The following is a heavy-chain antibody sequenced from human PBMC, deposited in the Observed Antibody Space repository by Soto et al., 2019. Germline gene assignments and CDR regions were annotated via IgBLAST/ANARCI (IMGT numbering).Heavy chain of an antibody. CDR2: VYRTGST. CDR1: GGSFSGYY. D-gene: IGHD6-13*01. Sequence: TSETLSLTCAVYGGSFSGYYWSWVRQPPGKGLEWIGEVYRTGSTNYNPSLESRLTISVDKSKNQFSLKLTSVTAADTAVYYCARARATIAAAAIFDCWGQGTLVTAPQ. V-gene: IGHV4-34*01. J-gene: IGHJ4*02. CDR3: ARARATIAAAAIFDC.